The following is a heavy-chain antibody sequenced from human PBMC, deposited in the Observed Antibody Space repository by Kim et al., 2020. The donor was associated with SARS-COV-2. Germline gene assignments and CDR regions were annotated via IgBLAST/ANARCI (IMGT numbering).Heavy chain of an antibody. CDR2: INPKSGGT. CDR3: ARESNLCRSTSCYFDD. J-gene: IGHJ4*02. Sequence: ASVKVSCKASGYRFTDYYIHWVRQAPGQGLQWIGWINPKSGGTNFAQQFQGKFTVTRDTSISTVYIEGTRLRPDDTAVFYCARESNLCRSTSCYFDDWGQGTLVTVSS. V-gene: IGHV1-2*02. CDR1: GYRFTDYY. D-gene: IGHD2-2*01.